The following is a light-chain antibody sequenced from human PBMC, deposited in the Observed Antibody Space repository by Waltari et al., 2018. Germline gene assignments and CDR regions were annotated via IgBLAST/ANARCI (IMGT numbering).Light chain of an antibody. CDR1: ILRTFD. CDR3: SSRNGRANQVV. V-gene: IGLV3-19*01. CDR2: GKN. J-gene: IGLJ3*02. Sequence: SSELPQDPAVSVALGQTVSITCHADILRTFDANWYRPKPGQAPELVIYGKNNRPSGIPDRISGYSSGATSSLTITGAQAEDEADYYCSSRNGRANQVVFAGGTKVTVL.